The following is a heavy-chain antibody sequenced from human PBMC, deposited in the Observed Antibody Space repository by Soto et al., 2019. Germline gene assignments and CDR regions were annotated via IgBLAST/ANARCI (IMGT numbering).Heavy chain of an antibody. CDR1: NGSISNYY. CDR2: VHHSWGS. CDR3: ARQGFGALHGLVDV. V-gene: IGHV4-59*08. D-gene: IGHD3-10*01. Sequence: QVQLQESGPGLVKPSETLSLSCTVSNGSISNYYGSWIRQPPGKGMEWIGYVHHSWGSFYNPSLPSRVAISLDTSKSQFSLRLPSVSATDAAVYYCARQGFGALHGLVDVWGQGITVTVSS. J-gene: IGHJ6*02.